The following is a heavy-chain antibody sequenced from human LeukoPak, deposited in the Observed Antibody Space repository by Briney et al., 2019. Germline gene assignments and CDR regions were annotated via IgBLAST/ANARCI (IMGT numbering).Heavy chain of an antibody. V-gene: IGHV3-7*01. Sequence: GGSLRLSCAASGFTFSNHWMSWVRQAPGKGLEWVANINQEVSEIYYADSVEGRFTISRDNAKNTLSLQMNSLRAEDTAVYFCARGLYGPDYWGQGTLVTVSS. J-gene: IGHJ4*02. CDR1: GFTFSNHW. D-gene: IGHD2/OR15-2a*01. CDR2: INQEVSEI. CDR3: ARGLYGPDY.